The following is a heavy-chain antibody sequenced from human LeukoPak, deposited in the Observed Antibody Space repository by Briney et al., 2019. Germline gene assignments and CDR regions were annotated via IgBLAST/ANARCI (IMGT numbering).Heavy chain of an antibody. J-gene: IGHJ4*02. CDR2: IYYSGST. V-gene: IGHV4-31*03. Sequence: SETLSLTCTVSGGSISSGGYYWSWIRQHPGKGLEWIGYIYYSGSTYYNPSLKSRVTISVDTSKNQFSLKLSSVTAADTAVYYSARESHCGGDCLFGGIGYWGQGTLVTVSS. CDR1: GGSISSGGYY. CDR3: ARESHCGGDCLFGGIGY. D-gene: IGHD2-21*02.